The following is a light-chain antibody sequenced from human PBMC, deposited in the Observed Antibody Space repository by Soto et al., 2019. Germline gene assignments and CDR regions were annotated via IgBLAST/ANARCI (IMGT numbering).Light chain of an antibody. Sequence: IPVTQSPSFLSASVGDRVTITCRTSQGVTNSFAWYQQKSGKAPRLLIYSISSLKSGVPSRFRGSGSGTEFTLTISSLQPEDFATYYCQQLYTYPHTFGLGTQLEI. CDR2: SIS. J-gene: IGKJ2*01. CDR1: QGVTNS. CDR3: QQLYTYPHT. V-gene: IGKV1-9*01.